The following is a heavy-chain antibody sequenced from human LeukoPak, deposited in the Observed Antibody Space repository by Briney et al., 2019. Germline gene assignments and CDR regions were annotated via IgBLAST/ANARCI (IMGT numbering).Heavy chain of an antibody. V-gene: IGHV1-69*04. CDR2: IIPILGIA. CDR1: GYTFTGYY. CDR3: ARGGDSSSWNLDY. Sequence: GASVKVSCKASGYTFTGYYMHWVRQAPGQGLEWMGRIIPILGIANYAQKFQGRVTITADKSTSTAYMELSSLRSEDTAVYYCARGGDSSSWNLDYWGQGTLVTVSS. J-gene: IGHJ4*02. D-gene: IGHD6-13*01.